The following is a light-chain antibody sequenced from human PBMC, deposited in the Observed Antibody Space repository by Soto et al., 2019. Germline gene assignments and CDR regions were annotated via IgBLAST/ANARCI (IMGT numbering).Light chain of an antibody. V-gene: IGLV2-14*01. CDR1: SSDVGNYKY. CDR2: EVS. Sequence: SPLTQPASVSGSPGQSITISCTGTSSDVGNYKYVSWYQQHPGKAPKLMIYEVSNRPSGVSNRFSGSKSGNTASLTISGLQAEDETDYYCFSYTSSGTYVFGTGTKVTVL. CDR3: FSYTSSGTYV. J-gene: IGLJ1*01.